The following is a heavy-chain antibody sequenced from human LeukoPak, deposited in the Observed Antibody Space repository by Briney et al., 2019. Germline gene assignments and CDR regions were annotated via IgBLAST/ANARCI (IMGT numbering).Heavy chain of an antibody. Sequence: SETLSLTCIVSGYSISSGYYWGWIRQPPGKGLEWIGSIYHSGSTYYNPSLKSRVTISVDTSKNQFSLKLSSVTAADTAVYYCARVGPTYSSNYYYYMDVWGKGTTVTVSS. CDR1: GYSISSGYY. CDR3: ARVGPTYSSNYYYYMDV. CDR2: IYHSGST. D-gene: IGHD6-19*01. J-gene: IGHJ6*03. V-gene: IGHV4-38-2*02.